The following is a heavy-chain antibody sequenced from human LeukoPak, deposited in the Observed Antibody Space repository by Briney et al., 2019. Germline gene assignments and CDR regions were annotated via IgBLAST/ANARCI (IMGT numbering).Heavy chain of an antibody. CDR1: GFTFSNAW. J-gene: IGHJ4*02. Sequence: GGSLRLSCAASGFTFSNAWMSWVRQAPGKGLEWVGHIKSKTDGGTTDYAAPVKGRFTISRDDSKNTLYLQMNSLKTEDTAVYYCTTEAVTPVYWGQGTLVTVSS. CDR2: IKSKTDGGTT. CDR3: TTEAVTPVY. D-gene: IGHD4-17*01. V-gene: IGHV3-15*01.